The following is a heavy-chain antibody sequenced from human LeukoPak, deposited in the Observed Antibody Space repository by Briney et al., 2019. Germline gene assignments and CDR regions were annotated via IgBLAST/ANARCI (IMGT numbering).Heavy chain of an antibody. CDR2: IYYSGST. Sequence: PSETLSLTCTVSGGSISSSSYYWGWIRQPPGKGLEWIGSIYYSGSTYYNPSLKSRVTISVDTSKNQFSLKLSSVTAADTAVYYCARGPFTLLRGPDNWFDPWGQGALVTVSS. J-gene: IGHJ5*02. CDR1: GGSISSSSYY. D-gene: IGHD3-10*01. CDR3: ARGPFTLLRGPDNWFDP. V-gene: IGHV4-39*07.